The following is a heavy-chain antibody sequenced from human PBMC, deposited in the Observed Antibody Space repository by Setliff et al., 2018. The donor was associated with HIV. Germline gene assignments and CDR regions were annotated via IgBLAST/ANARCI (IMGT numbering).Heavy chain of an antibody. CDR3: VRGPIHGGFDF. D-gene: IGHD3-16*01. V-gene: IGHV3-74*01. CDR2: ISNDEATT. CDR1: GFTFTSYW. Sequence: PGGSLRLSCVASGFTFTSYWMHWVRQVPVKGPVWVSCISNDEATTNYADSVKGRFTVSRDNAKNTVYLQMNSLRAEDTAVYYCVRGPIHGGFDFWGQGALVTV. J-gene: IGHJ4*02.